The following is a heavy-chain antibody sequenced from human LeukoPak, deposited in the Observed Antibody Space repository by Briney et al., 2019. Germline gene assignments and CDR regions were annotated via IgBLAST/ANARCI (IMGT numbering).Heavy chain of an antibody. CDR1: GFAFSSYA. CDR2: ISGSGGST. V-gene: IGHV3-23*01. J-gene: IGHJ4*02. CDR3: ARRDGYNGNYYFDS. D-gene: IGHD5-24*01. Sequence: GGSLRLSCAASGFAFSSYAMSWVRQAPGKGLEWVSGISGSGGSTYYADSVKGRFTISRDNSKNTLYLQMNSLRAEDTAVYYCARRDGYNGNYYFDSWGQGTLVTVSS.